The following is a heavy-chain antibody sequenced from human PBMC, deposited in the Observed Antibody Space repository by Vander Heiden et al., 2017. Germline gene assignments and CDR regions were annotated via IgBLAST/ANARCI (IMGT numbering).Heavy chain of an antibody. J-gene: IGHJ4*02. D-gene: IGHD5-18*01. V-gene: IGHV3-23*01. Sequence: EVQLLASGGGLLQRGGSLRLSCAASGFTFSSYAMGWVRQAPGKGLEWVSTISGSGGNTYYADSVKGRFTISRDNSKNTLYLQMSGLRAEDTAVYYCAKDVRRYSSGDYWGQGTLVTVSS. CDR2: ISGSGGNT. CDR3: AKDVRRYSSGDY. CDR1: GFTFSSYA.